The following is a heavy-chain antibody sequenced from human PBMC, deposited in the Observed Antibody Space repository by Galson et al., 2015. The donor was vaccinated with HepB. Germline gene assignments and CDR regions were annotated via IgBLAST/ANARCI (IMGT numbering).Heavy chain of an antibody. D-gene: IGHD3-16*01. CDR2: IFSSGGTT. V-gene: IGHV3-23*01. Sequence: SLRLSCAASGFTFSRHAMTWVRQAPGRGLEWVSAIFSSGGTTYYADSVKGRSTISRDNAKNTLFLHMNSLRAEDTAVYYCAKGSTQVWGNIDYWGQGTLVTVSS. J-gene: IGHJ4*02. CDR1: GFTFSRHA. CDR3: AKGSTQVWGNIDY.